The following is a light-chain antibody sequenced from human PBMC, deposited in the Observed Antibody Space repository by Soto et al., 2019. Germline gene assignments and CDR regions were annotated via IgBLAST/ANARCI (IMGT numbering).Light chain of an antibody. J-gene: IGKJ5*01. CDR3: QHYNRSPPIT. CDR2: GIS. CDR1: QSVRSTS. V-gene: IGKV3-20*01. Sequence: DIELTQSTGTLSLYPGAKATLACRASQSVRSTSLAWYQQRAGQAPSFLIYGISIRATGTTDRFSSGGPRTDFTHTISRLEPEDFAVYYCQHYNRSPPITFGQGTRREMK.